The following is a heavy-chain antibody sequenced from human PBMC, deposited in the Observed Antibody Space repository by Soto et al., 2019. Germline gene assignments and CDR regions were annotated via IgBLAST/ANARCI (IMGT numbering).Heavy chain of an antibody. D-gene: IGHD4-17*01. CDR1: GYSFTSYW. V-gene: IGHV5-10-1*01. J-gene: IGHJ6*02. CDR3: ARDYGDYGSYYGMDV. CDR2: IDPSDSYT. Sequence: GESLKISCKGSGYSFTSYWISWVRQMPGKGLEWMGRIDPSDSYTNYSPSFQGHVTISADKSISTAYLQWSSLKASDTAMYYCARDYGDYGSYYGMDVWGQGTTVTAP.